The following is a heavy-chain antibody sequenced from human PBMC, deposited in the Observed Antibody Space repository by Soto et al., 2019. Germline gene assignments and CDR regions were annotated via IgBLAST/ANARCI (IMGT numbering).Heavy chain of an antibody. CDR3: ARGPQTSDF. CDR2: INTYNGQT. Sequence: QVQLVQSGGEVKKPGASVKVSCKTSGYTFTTYSITWVRQAPGQGLEWVGWINTYNGQTHYAKKFQGRLTVTADTSSGTVYMELRSLASDDTAVYYCARGPQTSDFWGQGTLVTVSS. J-gene: IGHJ4*02. CDR1: GYTFTTYS. V-gene: IGHV1-18*04. D-gene: IGHD2-2*01.